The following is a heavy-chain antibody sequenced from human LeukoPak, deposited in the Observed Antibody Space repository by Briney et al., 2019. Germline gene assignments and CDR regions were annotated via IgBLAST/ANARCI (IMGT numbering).Heavy chain of an antibody. CDR3: ATLYGDSLDY. V-gene: IGHV4-59*08. CDR2: ISYSGST. D-gene: IGHD4-17*01. Sequence: SETLSLTCTVSGGSISSYYWSWIRQPPGKGLEWIGYISYSGSTDYNPSLKSRVTISVDTSKNQFSLKLSSVTAADTAVYYCATLYGDSLDYWGQGTLVTVSS. CDR1: GGSISSYY. J-gene: IGHJ4*02.